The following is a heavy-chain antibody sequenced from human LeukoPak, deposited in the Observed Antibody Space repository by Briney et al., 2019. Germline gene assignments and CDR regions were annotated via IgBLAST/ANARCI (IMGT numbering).Heavy chain of an antibody. Sequence: SETLSLTCTVSGGSISSYYWSWIRQPPGKGLEWIGEINHSGSTNYNPSLKSRVTISVDTSKNQFSLKLSSVTAADTAVYYCARAPGRGYSYGRGAFGIWGQGTMVTVSS. CDR3: ARAPGRGYSYGRGAFGI. CDR1: GGSISSYY. J-gene: IGHJ3*02. CDR2: INHSGST. V-gene: IGHV4-34*01. D-gene: IGHD5-18*01.